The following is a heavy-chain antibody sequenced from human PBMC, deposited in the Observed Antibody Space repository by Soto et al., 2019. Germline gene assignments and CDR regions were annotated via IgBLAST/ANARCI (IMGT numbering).Heavy chain of an antibody. J-gene: IGHJ6*02. V-gene: IGHV1-69*01. CDR2: IIPIFGTA. CDR3: ARDKGSRSWYRDYYYYGMDV. Sequence: GVSAKVSSEESGGGIGSRCRSWVRQAPGQGLEWMGGIIPIFGTANYAQKLQGRVTITADESTSTAYMELSSLRSEDTAVYYCARDKGSRSWYRDYYYYGMDVWGQGTTVTVSS. CDR1: GGGIGSRC. D-gene: IGHD6-13*01.